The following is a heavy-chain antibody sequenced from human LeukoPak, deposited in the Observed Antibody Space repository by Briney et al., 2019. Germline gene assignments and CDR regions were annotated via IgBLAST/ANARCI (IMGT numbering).Heavy chain of an antibody. CDR3: ARALYYDSSGYGIDY. D-gene: IGHD3-22*01. V-gene: IGHV4-30-4*01. J-gene: IGHJ4*02. CDR2: IYYSGST. CDR1: GGSISSGDYS. Sequence: SQTLSLTRTVSGGSISSGDYSWSWIRQPPGQGLEWIGYIYYSGSTYYNPSLKSRVTISVDTSKNQFSLKLSSVTAADTAVYYCARALYYDSSGYGIDYWGQGTLVTVSS.